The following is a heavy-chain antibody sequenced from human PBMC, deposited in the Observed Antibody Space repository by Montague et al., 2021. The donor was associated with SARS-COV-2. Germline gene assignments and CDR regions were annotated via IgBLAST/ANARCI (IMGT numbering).Heavy chain of an antibody. V-gene: IGHV3-30*19. CDR1: GFTFNNFG. J-gene: IGHJ6*02. CDR3: ARDLGSYYGMDV. CDR2: ISYDGSNK. Sequence: SLRLSCAASGFTFNNFGMHWVRQAPGQGLEWVAVISYDGSNKYYADSVKGRFTISRDNSKNTLYLQMNSLRAEDTAVYYCARDLGSYYGMDVWGQGTTVTVSS.